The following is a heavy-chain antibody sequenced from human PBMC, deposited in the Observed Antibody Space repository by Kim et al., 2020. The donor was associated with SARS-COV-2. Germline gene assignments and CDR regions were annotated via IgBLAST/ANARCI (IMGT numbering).Heavy chain of an antibody. D-gene: IGHD3-22*01. J-gene: IGHJ5*02. Sequence: GGSLRLSCAASGFTFSSYAMSWVRQAPGKGLEWVSAISGSGGSTYYADSVKGRFTIARDNYKNTRYLQMNSLRAEDTAVYYWAKDEPFGYYYDSSGYPTLLDPWGQGTLVTASS. V-gene: IGHV3-23*01. CDR2: ISGSGGST. CDR3: AKDEPFGYYYDSSGYPTLLDP. CDR1: GFTFSSYA.